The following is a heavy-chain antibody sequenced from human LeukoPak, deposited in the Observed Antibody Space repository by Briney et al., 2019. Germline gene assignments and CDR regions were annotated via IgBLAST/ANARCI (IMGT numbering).Heavy chain of an antibody. J-gene: IGHJ4*02. CDR3: AREARRYYYDSSGYSTFDY. CDR1: GFTFSSYS. D-gene: IGHD3-22*01. CDR2: ISSSSSTI. Sequence: GGSLRLSCAASGFTFSSYSMNWVRQAPGKGLEWVSYISSSSSTIYYADSVRGRFTISRDNARNSLFLQMNSLRAEDTAIYYCAREARRYYYDSSGYSTFDYWGQGTLVTVSS. V-gene: IGHV3-48*01.